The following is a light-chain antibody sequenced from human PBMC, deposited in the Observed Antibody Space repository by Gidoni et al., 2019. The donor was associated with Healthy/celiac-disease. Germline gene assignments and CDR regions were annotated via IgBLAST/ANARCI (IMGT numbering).Light chain of an antibody. J-gene: IGLJ6*01. V-gene: IGLV4-60*03. Sequence: QPVLTQSSSASASLGPSVKLTCTLSSGHSSYIIAWHQQQPGKAPRYLMKLEGSGSYNKGSGVPDRFSGSSSGADRYLTISNLQSEDEADYYCETWDSNTSNVFGSGTKVTVL. CDR2: LEGSGSY. CDR1: SGHSSYI. CDR3: ETWDSNTSNV.